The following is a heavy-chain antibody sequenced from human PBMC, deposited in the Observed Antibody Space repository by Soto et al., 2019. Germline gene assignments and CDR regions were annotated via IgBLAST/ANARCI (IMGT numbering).Heavy chain of an antibody. J-gene: IGHJ4*02. Sequence: QVQLQQWGAGLLKPSETLSLTCAVYGESFSGYYWSWIRQPPGKGLEWIGEINHSGSTNYNPSLKSRVTISVDMSKNQFSLKLSSVTAADTAVYYCARGYSYARTFDYWGQGTLVTVSS. V-gene: IGHV4-34*01. CDR2: INHSGST. CDR1: GESFSGYY. D-gene: IGHD5-18*01. CDR3: ARGYSYARTFDY.